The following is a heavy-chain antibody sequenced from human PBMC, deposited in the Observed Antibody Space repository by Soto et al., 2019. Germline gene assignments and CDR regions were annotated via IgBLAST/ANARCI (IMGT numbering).Heavy chain of an antibody. CDR1: GGSINIGGYY. J-gene: IGHJ4*02. V-gene: IGHV4-30-4*08. CDR2: IYYSGST. Sequence: SETLSLTCTVSGGSINIGGYYWSWIRQHPGKGLEWIGYIYYSGSTFYNPSLKSRVTISVDTSKNQFSLKLTSVTAADTAVYFCARYQKGPFDYGGQGSRATVSS. D-gene: IGHD2-2*01. CDR3: ARYQKGPFDY.